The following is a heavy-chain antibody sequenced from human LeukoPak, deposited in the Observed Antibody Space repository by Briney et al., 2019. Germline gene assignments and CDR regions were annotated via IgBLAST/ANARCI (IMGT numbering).Heavy chain of an antibody. Sequence: PSETLSLTRTVSGGSISGYYWSWIRQPPGKGLEWIGYIYYSGTTNYNPSLKSRVTISVDTSKNQFSLKLSSVTAADTAVYYCARLEYDSSGYPYFDYWGQGTLVTVSS. D-gene: IGHD3-22*01. V-gene: IGHV4-59*01. J-gene: IGHJ4*02. CDR2: IYYSGTT. CDR1: GGSISGYY. CDR3: ARLEYDSSGYPYFDY.